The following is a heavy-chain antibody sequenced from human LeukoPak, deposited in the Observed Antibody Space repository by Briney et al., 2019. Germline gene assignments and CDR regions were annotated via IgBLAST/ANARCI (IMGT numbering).Heavy chain of an antibody. J-gene: IGHJ4*02. V-gene: IGHV1-69*04. D-gene: IGHD4-23*01. CDR3: ARHYGGLEDY. CDR2: IIPIVGST. Sequence: SVKVSCKTSGDTFSSYGISWVRQAPGQGLEWMGRIIPIVGSTNYAEKLQGRVTITADKSTSTVYMELSSLRSEDTAVYYCARHYGGLEDYWGQGTLIIVSS. CDR1: GDTFSSYG.